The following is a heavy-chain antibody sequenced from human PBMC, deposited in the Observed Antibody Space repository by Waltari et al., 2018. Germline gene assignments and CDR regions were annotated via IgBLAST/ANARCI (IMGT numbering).Heavy chain of an antibody. D-gene: IGHD1-26*01. J-gene: IGHJ3*01. CDR1: GGKFGSDA. CDR3: AKRIVGGPFDV. V-gene: IGHV1-69*12. Sequence: QVHLVQSGAEVRQPGSSVRVSCEASGGKFGSDAITWVRQAPGQGLEWVAGIVLIFGIPNYAQKFQGRVNVAADESTSTAYIELSSLRSDDTAIYYCAKRIVGGPFDVWGQGTVVIVSS. CDR2: IVLIFGIP.